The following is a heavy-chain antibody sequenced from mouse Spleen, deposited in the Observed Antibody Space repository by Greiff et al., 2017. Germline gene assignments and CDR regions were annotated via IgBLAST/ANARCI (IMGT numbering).Heavy chain of an antibody. V-gene: IGHV1-42*01. CDR2: INPSTGGT. CDR1: GYSFTGYY. D-gene: IGHD2-13*01. Sequence: EVQLVESGPELVKPGASVKISCKASGYSFTGYYMNWVKQSPEKSLEWIGEINPSTGGTTYNQKFKAKATLTVDKSSSTAYMQLKSLTSEDSAVYYCAREGYGDLSWFAYWGQGTLVTVSA. J-gene: IGHJ3*01. CDR3: AREGYGDLSWFAY.